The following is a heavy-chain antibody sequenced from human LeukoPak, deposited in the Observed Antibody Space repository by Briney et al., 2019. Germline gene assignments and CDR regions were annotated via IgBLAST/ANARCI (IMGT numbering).Heavy chain of an antibody. CDR2: ISAYNGNT. Sequence: ASVKVSCKASGYTFTSYGISWVRQAPGQGLEWMGRISAYNGNTNYAQKLQGRVTMTTDTSTSTAYMELRSLRSDDTAVYYCARDTYCSSTSCQGDYFDYWGQGTLVTVSS. V-gene: IGHV1-18*01. CDR3: ARDTYCSSTSCQGDYFDY. J-gene: IGHJ4*02. CDR1: GYTFTSYG. D-gene: IGHD2-2*01.